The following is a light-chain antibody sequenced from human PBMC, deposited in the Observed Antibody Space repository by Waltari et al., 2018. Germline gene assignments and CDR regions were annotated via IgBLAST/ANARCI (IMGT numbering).Light chain of an antibody. CDR1: SRAVGGYNY. CDR3: SSYTSSSSRV. Sequence: QSALTQPASVSGSPGQSVTISCTGTSRAVGGYNYVSWYQQHPGKAPQLMIYEVINRPSGVSNRFAGSRSGNTASLTISGLQAEDEADYYCSSYTSSSSRVFGGGTKVTVL. CDR2: EVI. J-gene: IGLJ2*01. V-gene: IGLV2-14*01.